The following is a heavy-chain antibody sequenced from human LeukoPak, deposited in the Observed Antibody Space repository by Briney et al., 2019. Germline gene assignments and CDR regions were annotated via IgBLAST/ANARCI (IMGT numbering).Heavy chain of an antibody. Sequence: ASVTVSCKASGYTFTSYYMHWVRQAPAQGLEWMGIINPSGGSTSYAQKFQGRVTMTRNTSTSTVYMELLSLRSEDTAVYYGAKDWCGGDCYHAAFDIWGQGTMVTVSS. CDR2: INPSGGST. CDR3: AKDWCGGDCYHAAFDI. J-gene: IGHJ3*02. D-gene: IGHD2-21*02. V-gene: IGHV1-46*01. CDR1: GYTFTSYY.